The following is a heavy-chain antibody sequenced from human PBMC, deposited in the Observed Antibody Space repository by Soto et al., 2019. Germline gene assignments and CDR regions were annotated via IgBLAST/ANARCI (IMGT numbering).Heavy chain of an antibody. V-gene: IGHV3-9*01. J-gene: IGHJ6*03. Sequence: PGWSMKLSRAASRYSVDIYAIPLVLKATGKGLEWVSGISWNSGSIGYADSVKGRFTISRDNAKNSLYLQMNSLRAEDTALYYCAMSRGWQWLDFYMDVWGKGTTVTVSS. CDR3: AMSRGWQWLDFYMDV. CDR1: RYSVDIYA. CDR2: ISWNSGSI. D-gene: IGHD6-19*01.